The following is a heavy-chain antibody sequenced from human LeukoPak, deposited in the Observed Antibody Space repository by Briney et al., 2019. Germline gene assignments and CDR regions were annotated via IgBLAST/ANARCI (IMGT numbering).Heavy chain of an antibody. V-gene: IGHV1-2*02. D-gene: IGHD6-13*01. J-gene: IGHJ1*01. CDR3: ARGSNLEYFQH. CDR2: INPNSGDT. CDR1: GYTFTGYY. Sequence: ASVRVSCKASGYTFTGYYMHRVRQAPGQGLEWMGSINPNSGDTNYAQKFQGGVTMTRDTSISTAYMELSSLRSDDTAVYYCARGSNLEYFQHWGQGTLVTVSS.